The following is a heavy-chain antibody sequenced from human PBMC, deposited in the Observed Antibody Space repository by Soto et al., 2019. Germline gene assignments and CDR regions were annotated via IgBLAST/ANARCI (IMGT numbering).Heavy chain of an antibody. V-gene: IGHV3-64*01. D-gene: IGHD3-16*02. Sequence: EVQLVESGGGLVQPGGSLRLSCAASGFTFSIYAMHWVRQAPGKGLEYVSAISSNGVSTYYANSVKGRVTISRDNSKNTLYLQMGSLRAEDMAVYYCARRQQGELSGMDAWGQGTTVTVSS. CDR2: ISSNGVST. J-gene: IGHJ6*02. CDR3: ARRQQGELSGMDA. CDR1: GFTFSIYA.